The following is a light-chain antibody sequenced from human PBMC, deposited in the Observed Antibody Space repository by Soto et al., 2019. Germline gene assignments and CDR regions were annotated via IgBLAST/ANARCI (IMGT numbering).Light chain of an antibody. Sequence: NFMLTQPHSVSESPGKTVIISCTRSSGSIASNYVPWYQQRPGSSPTTVIYEDNQRPSGVPDRFSGSIDSSSNSASLTISGLETGDEADYYCQSYDATNQVFGGGTKLTVL. J-gene: IGLJ3*02. CDR3: QSYDATNQV. V-gene: IGLV6-57*01. CDR1: SGSIASNY. CDR2: EDN.